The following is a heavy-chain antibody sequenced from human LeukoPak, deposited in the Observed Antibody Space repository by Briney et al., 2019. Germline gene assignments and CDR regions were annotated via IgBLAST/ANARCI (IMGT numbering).Heavy chain of an antibody. Sequence: SQTLSLTCAISGDSVSSNSAAWNWIRQSPSRGLEWLGRTYYRSKWYNDYAVSVKSRITINPDTSKNQFSLQLNSVTPEDTAVYYCARVSIVGHDSNYLEEFDPWGQGTLITVSS. D-gene: IGHD1-7*01. CDR3: ARVSIVGHDSNYLEEFDP. J-gene: IGHJ5*02. V-gene: IGHV6-1*01. CDR1: GDSVSSNSAA. CDR2: TYYRSKWYN.